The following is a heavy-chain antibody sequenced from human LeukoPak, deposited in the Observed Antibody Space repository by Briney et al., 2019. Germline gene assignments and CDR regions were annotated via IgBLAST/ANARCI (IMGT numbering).Heavy chain of an antibody. CDR3: AREAD. CDR1: GFTFSDYS. J-gene: IGHJ4*02. D-gene: IGHD6-19*01. Sequence: PGGSLRLSCAASGFTFSDYSMNWIRQAPGKGLEWVSYISSSSSHINYADSVKGRFTISRDNAKNSLYLRMNSLRAEDTAVYYCAREADWGQGTLVTASS. CDR2: ISSSSSHI. V-gene: IGHV3-11*06.